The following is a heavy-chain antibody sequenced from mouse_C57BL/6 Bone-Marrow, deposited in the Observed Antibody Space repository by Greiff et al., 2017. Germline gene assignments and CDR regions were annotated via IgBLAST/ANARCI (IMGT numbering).Heavy chain of an antibody. D-gene: IGHD1-3*01. J-gene: IGHJ4*01. Sequence: VQLQQPGAELVRPGSSVTLSCKASGYTFTSYWMHWVKQRPIQGLEWIGNIDPSDSETHYNQKFKNKATLTVDKSSSTAYMQLSSLTSEDSAFYYCASEGLNRAMDYWGQGTSVTVSS. V-gene: IGHV1-52*01. CDR3: ASEGLNRAMDY. CDR2: IDPSDSET. CDR1: GYTFTSYW.